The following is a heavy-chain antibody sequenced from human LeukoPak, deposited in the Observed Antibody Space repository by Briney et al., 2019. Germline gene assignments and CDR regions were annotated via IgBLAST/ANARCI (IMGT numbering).Heavy chain of an antibody. CDR2: IYHSGST. CDR1: GYSISSGYY. V-gene: IGHV4-38-2*02. J-gene: IGHJ1*01. D-gene: IGHD6-13*01. CDR3: ARVGDVAAAGTYGFQH. Sequence: PSETLSLTCTVSGYSISSGYYWGWIRQPPGKGLEWIGIIYHSGSTYYNPSLKSRVTISVDTSKNQFSLNLSSVTAADTAVYYCARVGDVAAAGTYGFQHWGQGTLVTVSS.